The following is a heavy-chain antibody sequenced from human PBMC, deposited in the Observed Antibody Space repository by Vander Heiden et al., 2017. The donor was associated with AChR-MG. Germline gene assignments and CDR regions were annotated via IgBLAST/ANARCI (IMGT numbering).Heavy chain of an antibody. CDR2: INRSGST. J-gene: IGHJ1*01. Sequence: QVQLQQWGAGLLKPSETLSLTCAVYGGSFSGYSGSGIRQPPGKGLEWIGEINRSGSTNYNPSLKSRVTISVDTSKNQFSLKLSSVTAADTAVYYCARGRRIVVVVAATPGYFQHWGQGTLVTVSS. D-gene: IGHD2-15*01. CDR3: ARGRRIVVVVAATPGYFQH. CDR1: GGSFSGYS. V-gene: IGHV4-34*01.